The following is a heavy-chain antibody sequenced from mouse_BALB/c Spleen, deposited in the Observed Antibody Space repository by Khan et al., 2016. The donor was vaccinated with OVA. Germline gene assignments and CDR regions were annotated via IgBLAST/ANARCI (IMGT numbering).Heavy chain of an antibody. V-gene: IGHV1-7*01. J-gene: IGHJ2*01. CDR3: ARDRIDY. Sequence: QVQLKQSGAELAKPGASVKMSCKASGYTFTSYWMHWIKQRPGQGLEWIGYINPTSGYTDYNQKFKDKATLTADKSSSTAYMPLSSLTSDDSAVYYGARDRIDYWGQGTALTVSS. CDR1: GYTFTSYW. CDR2: INPTSGYT.